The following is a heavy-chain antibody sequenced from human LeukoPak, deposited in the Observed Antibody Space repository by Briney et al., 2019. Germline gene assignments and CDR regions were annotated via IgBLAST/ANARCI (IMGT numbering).Heavy chain of an antibody. V-gene: IGHV4-38-2*01. CDR1: GYSISSGYY. CDR3: ALLAAAGTVDH. CDR2: IYHSGST. D-gene: IGHD6-13*01. Sequence: PSETLSLTCAVSGYSISSGYYWGWIRQPPGKGLEWIGSIYHSGSTYYNPSLKSRVTISVDTSKNQFSLKLSSVTAADTAVYYCALLAAAGTVDHWGQGTLVTVSS. J-gene: IGHJ4*02.